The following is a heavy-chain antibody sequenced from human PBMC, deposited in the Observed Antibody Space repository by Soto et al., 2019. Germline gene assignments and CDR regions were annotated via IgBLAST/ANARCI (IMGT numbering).Heavy chain of an antibody. CDR1: GFTFSNYS. Sequence: EVQLLESGGGLVQPGGSLRLSCAASGFTFSNYSMRWVRQAPGKGLEWVSTITGSGSHAYYADSVKGRFTISNDISKSTLFLHMNSLSAEDTVVYYCAKDGSGRWAMYAWGQGTTVTVSS. V-gene: IGHV3-23*01. CDR2: ITGSGSHA. CDR3: AKDGSGRWAMYA. J-gene: IGHJ6*02. D-gene: IGHD3-10*01.